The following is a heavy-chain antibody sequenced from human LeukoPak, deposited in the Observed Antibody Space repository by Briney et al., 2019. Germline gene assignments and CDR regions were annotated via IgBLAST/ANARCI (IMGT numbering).Heavy chain of an antibody. Sequence: GGSLRLSCAASGFTFSSYWMSWVRQAPGKGLEWVANIKQEGSEKYYVDSVKGRFTISRDNAKNSLYLQMNSLRAEDTAVYYCARDGEQWLVDLFDYWGQGTLVTVSS. CDR2: IKQEGSEK. J-gene: IGHJ4*02. CDR1: GFTFSSYW. D-gene: IGHD6-19*01. CDR3: ARDGEQWLVDLFDY. V-gene: IGHV3-7*01.